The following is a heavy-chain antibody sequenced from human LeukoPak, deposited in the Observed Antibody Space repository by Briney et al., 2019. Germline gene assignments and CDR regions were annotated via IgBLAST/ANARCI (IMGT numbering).Heavy chain of an antibody. CDR1: GYTLTSYD. CDR3: ARVLGADYGDYVGYFDL. J-gene: IGHJ2*01. D-gene: IGHD4-17*01. CDR2: MNPNSGNT. Sequence: ASVKVSCKASGYTLTSYDINWVRQATGQGLEWMGWMNPNSGNTGYAQKFQGRVTMTRNTSISTAYMELSSLRSEDTAVYYCARVLGADYGDYVGYFDLWGRGTLVTVSS. V-gene: IGHV1-8*01.